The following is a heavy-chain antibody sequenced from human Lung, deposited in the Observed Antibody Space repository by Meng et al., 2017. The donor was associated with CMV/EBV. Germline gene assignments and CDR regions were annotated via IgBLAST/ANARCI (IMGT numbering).Heavy chain of an antibody. CDR1: GFTFSSYW. CDR3: ARVRYSKGMGYYYGMDV. V-gene: IGHV3-7*01. CDR2: IKQDGSEK. D-gene: IGHD3-16*02. J-gene: IGHJ6*02. Sequence: SCAASGFTFSSYWMSWVRQAPGKGLEWVANIKQDGSEKYYVDSVKGRFTISRDNAKNSLYLQMNSLRAEDTAVYYCARVRYSKGMGYYYGMDVWXQGTTVTFSS.